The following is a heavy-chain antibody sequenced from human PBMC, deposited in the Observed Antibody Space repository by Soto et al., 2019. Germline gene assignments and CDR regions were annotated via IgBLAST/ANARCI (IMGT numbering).Heavy chain of an antibody. Sequence: QVQLVESGGGVVQPGRSLRLSCAASGFTFSSYGMHWVRQAPGKGLEWVAVISYDGSNKYYADSVKGRFTISRDNSKNTLYLQMNSLRAEDTAVYYCAKDGGGVLFDYWGQGTLVTVSS. J-gene: IGHJ4*02. CDR2: ISYDGSNK. CDR3: AKDGGGVLFDY. CDR1: GFTFSSYG. V-gene: IGHV3-30*18. D-gene: IGHD3-16*01.